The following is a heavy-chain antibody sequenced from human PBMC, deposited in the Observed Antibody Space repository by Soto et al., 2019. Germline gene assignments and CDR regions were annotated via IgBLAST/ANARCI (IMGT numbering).Heavy chain of an antibody. CDR2: IYHGGSS. V-gene: IGHV4-4*02. CDR1: GGSISSSKW. Sequence: QVQLQESGPGLVKPSWTLSLTCAVSGGSISSSKWWSWVRQPPGKGLEWIGQIYHGGSSDYNPSLKSRVTISVDTSKNQFSLKLSSVTAADTAVYYCARDRDSSDTGGMDVWGQGNTVTVSS. J-gene: IGHJ6*02. CDR3: ARDRDSSDTGGMDV. D-gene: IGHD3-22*01.